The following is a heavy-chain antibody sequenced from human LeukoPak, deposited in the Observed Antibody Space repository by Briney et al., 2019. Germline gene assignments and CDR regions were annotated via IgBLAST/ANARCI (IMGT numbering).Heavy chain of an antibody. CDR3: VRQLSSWVSRYLLP. J-gene: IGHJ4*01. CDR1: GFTVSSYR. CDR2: IKQEGSGK. Sequence: GGPLRLSCAASGFTVSSYRIHWIRQTPGTGLDWVPNIKQEGSGKYYGDSVNARFTIPTDNANYSLYLQMNSLRAENTAAHYIVRQLSSWVSRYLLPGGEGTLVTASS. V-gene: IGHV3-7*03. D-gene: IGHD6-13*01.